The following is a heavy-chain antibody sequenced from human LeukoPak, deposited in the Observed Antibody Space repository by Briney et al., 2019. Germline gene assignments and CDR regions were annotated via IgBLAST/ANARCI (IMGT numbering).Heavy chain of an antibody. J-gene: IGHJ4*02. CDR3: ARNSYCSSTSCPGTDY. Sequence: GASVKVSCKXSGYTFTGYYMHWVRQAPGQGLEWIGWINPNSGGTNYAQKFQGRVTMTRDTSISTAYMEMSRLRSADTAVYYCARNSYCSSTSCPGTDYWGQGTLVTVSS. CDR2: INPNSGGT. CDR1: GYTFTGYY. V-gene: IGHV1-2*02. D-gene: IGHD2-2*01.